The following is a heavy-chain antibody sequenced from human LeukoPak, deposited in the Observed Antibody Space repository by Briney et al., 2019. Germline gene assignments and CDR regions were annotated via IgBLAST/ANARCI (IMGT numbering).Heavy chain of an antibody. CDR2: IYYGGGP. J-gene: IGHJ5*01. V-gene: IGHV4-59*01. CDR1: GASIGSFF. Sequence: SETLSLTCTVSGASIGSFFWSWIRQPPGKGLEWIGYIYYGGGPNYNPSFESRITISVDTSKNRISLNLTSVTASDTAIYYCARERGDYDSDNWFDSWGQGTLVTVSS. CDR3: ARERGDYDSDNWFDS. D-gene: IGHD4-17*01.